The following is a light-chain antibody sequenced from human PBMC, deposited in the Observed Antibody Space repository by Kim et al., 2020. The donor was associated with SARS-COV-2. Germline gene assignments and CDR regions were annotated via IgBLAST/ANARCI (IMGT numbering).Light chain of an antibody. CDR1: HTINTW. CDR3: QRYTSSSARVT. CDR2: GAS. Sequence: SVGDRVTITCRASHTINTWLAWYQQKPGKAPKLLIYGASTLESGVPSRFSGSGSGTEFTLTITTLQPDDLATYYCQRYTSSSARVTFGQGTKLEI. V-gene: IGKV1-5*01. J-gene: IGKJ2*01.